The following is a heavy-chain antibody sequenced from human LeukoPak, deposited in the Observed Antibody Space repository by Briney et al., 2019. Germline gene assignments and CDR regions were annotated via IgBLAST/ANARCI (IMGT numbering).Heavy chain of an antibody. Sequence: PGGSLRLSCAASGFTVSSNYMSWVRQAPGKGLEWVSVIYSGGSTYYADSVKGRFTISRDNSKNTLYLQMNSLRAEDTAVYYCARFPSSSWYGAYYYYYYYMDVWGKGTTVTISS. V-gene: IGHV3-66*01. CDR3: ARFPSSSWYGAYYYYYYYMDV. CDR2: IYSGGST. J-gene: IGHJ6*03. D-gene: IGHD6-13*01. CDR1: GFTVSSNY.